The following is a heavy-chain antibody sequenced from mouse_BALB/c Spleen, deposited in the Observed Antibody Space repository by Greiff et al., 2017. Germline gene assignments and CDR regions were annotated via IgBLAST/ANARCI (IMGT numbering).Heavy chain of an antibody. D-gene: IGHD2-14*01. CDR2: ISYDGSN. CDR3: ARDYRYDGAWFAY. J-gene: IGHJ3*01. Sequence: EVQVVESGPGLVKPSQSLSLTCSVTGYSITSGYYWNWIRQFPGNKLEWMGYISYDGSNNYNPSLKNRISITRDTSKNQFFLKLNSVTTEDTATYYCARDYRYDGAWFAYWGQGTLVTVSA. CDR1: GYSITSGYY. V-gene: IGHV3-6*02.